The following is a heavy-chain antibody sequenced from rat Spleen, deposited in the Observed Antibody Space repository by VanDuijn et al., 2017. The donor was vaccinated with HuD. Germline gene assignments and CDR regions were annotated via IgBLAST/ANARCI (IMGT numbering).Heavy chain of an antibody. J-gene: IGHJ3*01. CDR3: ATDWFFDY. V-gene: IGHV5-27*01. CDR2: ITTGGAIT. CDR1: GFTFSNYY. D-gene: IGHD1-12*03. Sequence: EVQLVESGGDLVQPGRSLKLSCAASGFTFSNYYMVWVRQAPTKGLEWVASITTGGAITSYRDSVKGRFTISRDTAKSTLYLQMDSLRSEDTATYYCATDWFFDYWGQGTLVTVSS.